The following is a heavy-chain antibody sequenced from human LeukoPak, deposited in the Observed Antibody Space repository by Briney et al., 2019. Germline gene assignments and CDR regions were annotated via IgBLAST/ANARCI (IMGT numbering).Heavy chain of an antibody. D-gene: IGHD1-1*01. V-gene: IGHV4-61*02. CDR1: GGSLSSGSYY. CDR3: ARGGWNALDI. J-gene: IGHJ3*02. CDR2: VYTSAGT. Sequence: PSQTLSLTCTVSGGSLSSGSYYWSWIRQPAGKGLEWIGRVYTSAGTDYKPSLKSRVTIYVDTSKSQYSLKLSSVTAADTAVYFCARGGWNALDIWGQGTMVSVSS.